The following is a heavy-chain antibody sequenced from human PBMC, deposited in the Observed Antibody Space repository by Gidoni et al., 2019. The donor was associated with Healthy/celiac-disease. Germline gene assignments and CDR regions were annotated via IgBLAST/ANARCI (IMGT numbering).Heavy chain of an antibody. CDR3: ARGSSGWYPLNWFDP. D-gene: IGHD6-19*01. J-gene: IGHJ5*02. CDR2: IYYRGST. Sequence: QLPLQESGPGLVKPSETLSLTCTVSGCSLSSSSYYWGWIRQPPGKGLEWIGSIYYRGSTYYNPSLKSRVTISVDTSKNQFSLKLSSVTAADTAVYYCARGSSGWYPLNWFDPWGQGTLVTVSS. V-gene: IGHV4-39*07. CDR1: GCSLSSSSYY.